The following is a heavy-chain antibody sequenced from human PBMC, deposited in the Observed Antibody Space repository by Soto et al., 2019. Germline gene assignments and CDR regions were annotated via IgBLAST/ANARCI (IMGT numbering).Heavy chain of an antibody. D-gene: IGHD6-6*01. J-gene: IGHJ6*03. Sequence: SETLSLICTVSGGSISNFYWSWIRQPPGKGLEWIGYVYYTGSTSYNPSLKRRVTISVDTSKNQFSLKLSSVTAADTAVYYCARLGSSSSSCFSSYYYYMDVWGKGTTVTV. CDR2: VYYTGST. CDR1: GGSISNFY. V-gene: IGHV4-59*08. CDR3: ARLGSSSSSCFSSYYYYMDV.